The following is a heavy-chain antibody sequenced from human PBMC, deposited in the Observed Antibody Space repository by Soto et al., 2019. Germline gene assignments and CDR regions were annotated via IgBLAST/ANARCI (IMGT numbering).Heavy chain of an antibody. V-gene: IGHV1-46*01. D-gene: IGHD2-21*02. J-gene: IGHJ3*02. CDR2: INPSGGST. Sequence: ASVKVSCKASGYTFTSYYMHWVRQAPGQGLEWMGIINPSGGSTSYAQKFQGRVTMTRDTSTSTVYMELSSLRSEDTAVYYCARGGGDWGGHRTNAFDIWGQGTMVTVSS. CDR1: GYTFTSYY. CDR3: ARGGGDWGGHRTNAFDI.